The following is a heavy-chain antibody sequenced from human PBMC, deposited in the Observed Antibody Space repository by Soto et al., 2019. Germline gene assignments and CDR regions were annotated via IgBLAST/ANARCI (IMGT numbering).Heavy chain of an antibody. CDR1: GFTFSDYA. CDR2: IWHDGINE. J-gene: IGHJ4*02. Sequence: QERLVESGGGVVQPGRSLRLSCAVSGFTFSDYAMHWVRQAPGKGLEWVALIWHDGINEFYADSVKGRFTISRDISNNSLDLQMNSLRPEGTAVYYCTKGRGDAFTWGLGLHQWGPGTLVPVSS. D-gene: IGHD3-10*01. CDR3: TKGRGDAFTWGLGLHQ. V-gene: IGHV3-33*03.